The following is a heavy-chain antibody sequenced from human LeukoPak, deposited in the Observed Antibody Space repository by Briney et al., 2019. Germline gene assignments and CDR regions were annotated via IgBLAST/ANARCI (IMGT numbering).Heavy chain of an antibody. Sequence: GGSLRLSCAASGFTFSSYGMSWVRQAPGKGLEWVSAISGSGGSTYYADSVKGRFTISRDNSKNTLYLQMNSLRAEDTAVYYCARVVDYYDSSGYFDYWGQGTLVTVSS. CDR1: GFTFSSYG. CDR3: ARVVDYYDSSGYFDY. V-gene: IGHV3-23*01. D-gene: IGHD3-22*01. CDR2: ISGSGGST. J-gene: IGHJ4*02.